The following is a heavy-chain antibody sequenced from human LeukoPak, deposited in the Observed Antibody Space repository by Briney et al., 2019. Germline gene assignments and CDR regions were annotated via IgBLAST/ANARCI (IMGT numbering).Heavy chain of an antibody. V-gene: IGHV3-11*01. CDR1: GFTFSDYY. CDR3: ASRYPYYDILTGYTPGI. CDR2: ISSSGSTI. J-gene: IGHJ3*02. Sequence: GGSLRLSCAASGFTFSDYYMSWIRQAPGKGLEWVSYISSSGSTIYYADSVKGRFTISRDNAKNSLYLQMNSLRAEDTAVYYCASRYPYYDILTGYTPGIWGQGTMVTVSS. D-gene: IGHD3-9*01.